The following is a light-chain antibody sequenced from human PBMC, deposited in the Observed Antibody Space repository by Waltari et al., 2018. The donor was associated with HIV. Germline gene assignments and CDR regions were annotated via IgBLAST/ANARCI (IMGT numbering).Light chain of an antibody. CDR1: SHNIGAGYD. J-gene: IGLJ2*01. V-gene: IGLV1-40*01. CDR3: QSYDSSLSGSV. Sequence: QSVLTQPPSLSGAPGQRVTISCTGSSHNIGAGYDVPWYKHLPRTAPKLRIYANNHRPSGVPDRFSGSRYGTSASVAITGLQAEDEADYYYQSYDSSLSGSVFGGGTKLTVL. CDR2: ANN.